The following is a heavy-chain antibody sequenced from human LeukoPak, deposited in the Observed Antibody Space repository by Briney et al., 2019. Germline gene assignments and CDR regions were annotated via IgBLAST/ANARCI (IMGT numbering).Heavy chain of an antibody. CDR3: AKDMYYGSGSNFDY. CDR1: GFTVSSNY. D-gene: IGHD3-10*01. Sequence: GGSLRLSCAASGFTVSSNYMSWVRQAPGKGLEWVSSISGGGNTDYADSVKGRFTISRDNSKNTLYLQMSSLRAEDTAVYYCAKDMYYGSGSNFDYWGQGTLVTVSS. J-gene: IGHJ4*02. CDR2: ISGGGNT. V-gene: IGHV3-53*01.